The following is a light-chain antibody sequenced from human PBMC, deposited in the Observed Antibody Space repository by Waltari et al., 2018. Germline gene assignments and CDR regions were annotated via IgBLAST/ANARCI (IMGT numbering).Light chain of an antibody. V-gene: IGLV6-57*04. Sequence: FMLTQPHSVSQSPGKTVTISCTRSSGSIADNYVQWYQQLPGSAPNALIFEDSQRPSGVPDRFSGSIDTSSNSASLTISGLKTEDEADYFCQSYNNNNHVIFGGGTKLTVL. CDR3: QSYNNNNHVI. CDR1: SGSIADNY. J-gene: IGLJ2*01. CDR2: EDS.